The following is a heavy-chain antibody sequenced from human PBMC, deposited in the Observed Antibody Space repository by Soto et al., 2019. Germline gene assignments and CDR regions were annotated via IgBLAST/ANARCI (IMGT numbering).Heavy chain of an antibody. CDR3: ARARTNYDSSGYYIGY. Sequence: ASVKVSCKASGYTFTSYAMHWVRQAPGQRLEWMGWINAGNGNTKYSQKFQGRVTITRDTSASTAYMELSSLRSEDTAVYCCARARTNYDSSGYYIGYWGQGTLVTVSS. CDR1: GYTFTSYA. J-gene: IGHJ4*02. V-gene: IGHV1-3*01. D-gene: IGHD3-22*01. CDR2: INAGNGNT.